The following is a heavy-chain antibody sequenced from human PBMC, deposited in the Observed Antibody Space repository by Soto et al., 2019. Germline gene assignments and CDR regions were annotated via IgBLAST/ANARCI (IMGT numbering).Heavy chain of an antibody. Sequence: SETLSLTCTVSGGAISSYYWSWIRQPPGKGLEWIGYIYYSGSTNYKPSLKSRVTISVDTSKNQFSLKLSSVTAADTAVYYCARAALTVVPCAYFDYWGQGTLVTVSS. CDR3: ARAALTVVPCAYFDY. CDR1: GGAISSYY. CDR2: IYYSGST. V-gene: IGHV4-59*01. J-gene: IGHJ4*02. D-gene: IGHD4-17*01.